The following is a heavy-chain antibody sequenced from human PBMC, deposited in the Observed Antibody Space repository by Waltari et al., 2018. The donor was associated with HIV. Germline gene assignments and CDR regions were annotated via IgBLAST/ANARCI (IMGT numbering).Heavy chain of an antibody. Sequence: QLQLQESGPGLVKSSETLSLTCTVSGGSMTSSSYYWGWIRQPQGKGLEWSGSMSYSGSTYNNASLRSRLTISVDTSKNQFSLKLTSVTAADTAMYYCARSFSGYSNYFDPWGQGTLVTVSS. D-gene: IGHD4-4*01. CDR2: MSYSGST. CDR1: GGSMTSSSYY. V-gene: IGHV4-39*01. CDR3: ARSFSGYSNYFDP. J-gene: IGHJ5*02.